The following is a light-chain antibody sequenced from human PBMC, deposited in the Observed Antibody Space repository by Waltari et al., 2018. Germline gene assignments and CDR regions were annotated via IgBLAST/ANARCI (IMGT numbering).Light chain of an antibody. CDR2: KAA. CDR3: LQYSNYSWT. V-gene: IGKV1-5*03. Sequence: DVQLTQSPSTLSASVGDRVTITCRASQSISSWLAWYQKKPGQAPQVLFYKAATLQSGGPSRFSGSGSGTEFTLTIDSLQPDDVATYYCLQYSNYSWTFGQGTKVEIK. CDR1: QSISSW. J-gene: IGKJ1*01.